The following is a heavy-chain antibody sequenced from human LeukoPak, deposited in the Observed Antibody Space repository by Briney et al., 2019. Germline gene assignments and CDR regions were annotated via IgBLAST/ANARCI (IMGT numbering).Heavy chain of an antibody. Sequence: GGSLRLSCAASGFTFDDYTMHWVRQAPGKGLEWVSLISWDGGSTYYADSVKGRFTISRDNAKNSLYLQMNSLRAEDTAAYYCARDFAIFGPWGQGTLVTVSS. V-gene: IGHV3-43*01. CDR1: GFTFDDYT. J-gene: IGHJ5*02. CDR3: ARDFAIFGP. CDR2: ISWDGGST. D-gene: IGHD3-3*01.